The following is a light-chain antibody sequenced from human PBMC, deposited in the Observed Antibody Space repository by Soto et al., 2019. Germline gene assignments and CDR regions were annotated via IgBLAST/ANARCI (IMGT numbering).Light chain of an antibody. V-gene: IGLV2-14*01. CDR1: GSDFGDDKY. Sequence: QSALTQPASVSGSPGQSITVSCTGSGSDFGDDKYVSWYQQQPGKGPNLLIYGVNSRPSGISNRFSGSKSGNTASLTISGLQVEDEAEYFCGSFTTSRIWVVCGGTELTVL. CDR2: GVN. CDR3: GSFTTSRIWV. J-gene: IGLJ3*02.